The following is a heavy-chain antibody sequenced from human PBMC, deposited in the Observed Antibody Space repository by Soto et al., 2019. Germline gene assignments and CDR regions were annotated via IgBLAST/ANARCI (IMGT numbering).Heavy chain of an antibody. J-gene: IGHJ4*02. Sequence: QVQLQESGPGLVEPSGTLSLTCAVSGGSISSTDWWSWVRQPPGKGLEGIGEIHHSGTTDYKPSLRSRVTISVDKSKNQFSLRLNSVTAADTAVYYCARQGGYELDHWGQGILVTVSP. CDR2: IHHSGTT. V-gene: IGHV4-4*02. CDR1: GGSISSTDW. CDR3: ARQGGYELDH. D-gene: IGHD5-12*01.